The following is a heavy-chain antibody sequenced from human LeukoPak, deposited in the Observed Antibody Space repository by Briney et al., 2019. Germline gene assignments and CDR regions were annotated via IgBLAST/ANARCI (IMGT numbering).Heavy chain of an antibody. Sequence: GGSLRLSCAASGFTFSSYAMHWVRQAPGKGLEWVAVISYDGSNKYYADSVKGRFTISRDNSKNTLYLQMNSLRAEDTAVYYCARVPEQWLVGYFDYWGQGTLVTVSS. CDR2: ISYDGSNK. J-gene: IGHJ4*02. D-gene: IGHD6-19*01. CDR3: ARVPEQWLVGYFDY. V-gene: IGHV3-30-3*01. CDR1: GFTFSSYA.